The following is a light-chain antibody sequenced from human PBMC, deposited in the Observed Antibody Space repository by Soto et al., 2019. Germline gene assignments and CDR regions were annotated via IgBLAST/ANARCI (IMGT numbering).Light chain of an antibody. J-gene: IGLJ1*01. CDR1: SSDFGNYNL. CDR2: EVN. V-gene: IGLV2-14*02. CDR3: SSYTTSSNYV. Sequence: QSALTQPASVSGSPGRSITISCTGTSSDFGNYNLVSWYQQHPGKVPKLILFEVNKRPSGVSGRFSGSKSGNTASLTISGLQAEDEADYYCSSYTTSSNYVFGSGTKVTVL.